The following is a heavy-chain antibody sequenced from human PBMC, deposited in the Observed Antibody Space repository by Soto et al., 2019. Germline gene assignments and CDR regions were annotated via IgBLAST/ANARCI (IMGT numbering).Heavy chain of an antibody. J-gene: IGHJ6*02. Sequence: EVQLVESGGGLVQPGGSLRLSCAASGFMFSNYWMNWVRQAPGKGLEWVANIKQDGSERYYVDSVKGRFTISRDNAKNSLYLQVNSLRAEDTAVYYCAGWLQFLIYYYYGMDVWGQGTTVTVSS. CDR2: IKQDGSER. CDR3: AGWLQFLIYYYYGMDV. V-gene: IGHV3-7*01. CDR1: GFMFSNYW. D-gene: IGHD5-12*01.